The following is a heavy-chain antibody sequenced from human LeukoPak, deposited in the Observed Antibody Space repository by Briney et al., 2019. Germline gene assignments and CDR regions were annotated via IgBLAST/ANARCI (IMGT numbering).Heavy chain of an antibody. D-gene: IGHD6-13*01. CDR1: GASISSSSYN. J-gene: IGHJ5*02. CDR3: ARDSAGIAAAGKRFDP. V-gene: IGHV4-39*02. Sequence: SETLSLTGTVSGASISSSSYNWGWIRQPPGKGLEWIGSIYYSGSAYYNPSLKSRVTISVDTSKKQFSLKLSSVTAVDTAVYYRARDSAGIAAAGKRFDPWGQGTLVTVSS. CDR2: IYYSGSA.